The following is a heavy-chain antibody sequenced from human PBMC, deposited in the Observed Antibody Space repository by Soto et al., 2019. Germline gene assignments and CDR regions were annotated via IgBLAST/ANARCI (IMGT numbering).Heavy chain of an antibody. D-gene: IGHD6-13*01. CDR2: IYYSGST. Sequence: KPSETLSLTCTVSGGSISSGDYYWSWIRQPPGKGLEWIGYIYYSGSTYYNPSLKSRVTISVDTSKNQFSLKLSSVTAADTAVYYCARDQAGLDYFDYWGQGTLVTVSS. J-gene: IGHJ4*02. CDR3: ARDQAGLDYFDY. V-gene: IGHV4-30-4*01. CDR1: GGSISSGDYY.